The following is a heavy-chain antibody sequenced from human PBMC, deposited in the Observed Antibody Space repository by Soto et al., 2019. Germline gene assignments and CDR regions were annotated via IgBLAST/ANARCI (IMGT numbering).Heavy chain of an antibody. V-gene: IGHV4-59*01. CDR2: IYYSGST. Sequence: QVQLQESGPGLVKPSETLSLTCTVSGGSISSYYWSWIRQPPGKGLEWIGYIYYSGSTNYNPSLKSRVTISVDTSKNQFSLKLSSVTAADTAVYYCARGEMATIGGFDYWGQGTLVTVSS. D-gene: IGHD5-12*01. CDR1: GGSISSYY. CDR3: ARGEMATIGGFDY. J-gene: IGHJ4*02.